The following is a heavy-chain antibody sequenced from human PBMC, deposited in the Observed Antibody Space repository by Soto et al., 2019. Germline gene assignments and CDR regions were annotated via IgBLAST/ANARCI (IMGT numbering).Heavy chain of an antibody. V-gene: IGHV3-30*18. CDR2: ISYDGSNK. D-gene: IGHD5-12*01. CDR1: GFTFSSYG. J-gene: IGHJ6*02. Sequence: GGSLRLSCAASGFTFSSYGMHWVRQAPGKGLEWVAVISYDGSNKYYADSVKGRFTTSRDNSKNTLYLQMNSLRAEDTAVYYCAKVGGWLRSSDYYYGMDVWGQGTTVTVSS. CDR3: AKVGGWLRSSDYYYGMDV.